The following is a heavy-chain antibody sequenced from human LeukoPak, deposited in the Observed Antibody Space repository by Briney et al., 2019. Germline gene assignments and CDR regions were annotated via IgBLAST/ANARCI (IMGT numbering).Heavy chain of an antibody. CDR1: GYTFTGYY. CDR2: INPNSGGT. D-gene: IGHD3-10*01. Sequence: ASVQVSCKASGYTFTGYYIYWVRQAPGQGLEWMGWINPNSGGTHYAQKFQGRVTMTRDTSISTAYMELSRLRSDDTAVYYCARGGSGSYFSWLDPWGQGTLVTVSS. J-gene: IGHJ5*02. V-gene: IGHV1-2*02. CDR3: ARGGSGSYFSWLDP.